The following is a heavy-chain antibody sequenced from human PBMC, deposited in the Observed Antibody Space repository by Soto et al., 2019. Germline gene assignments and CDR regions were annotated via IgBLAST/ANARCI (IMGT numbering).Heavy chain of an antibody. Sequence: GESLKISCKGSGYSFSGYWITWVLQKPGKGLELMGRMDPSDSQTYYIPSFQGQGTISADTSITTAYLQWSGLRASDTAMYFCARHLVGSTRGNFDYWGQGTLVTVS. V-gene: IGHV5-10-1*04. CDR1: GYSFSGYW. D-gene: IGHD2-2*01. CDR2: MDPSDSQT. J-gene: IGHJ4*01. CDR3: ARHLVGSTRGNFDY.